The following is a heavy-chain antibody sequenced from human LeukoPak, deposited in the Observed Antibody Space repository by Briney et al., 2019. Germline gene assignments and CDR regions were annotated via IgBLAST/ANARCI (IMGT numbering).Heavy chain of an antibody. CDR1: GFTFDDYA. J-gene: IGHJ4*02. CDR2: ISWNSGSI. CDR3: VKDALFWAVATLTTFYDY. D-gene: IGHD5-12*01. Sequence: GGSLRLSCAASGFTFDDYAMHWVRQAPGKGLEWVSGISWNSGSIGYADSVKGRFTISRDNAKNSLYLQMNSLRAEDTALYYCVKDALFWAVATLTTFYDYWGQGTLVTVSS. V-gene: IGHV3-9*01.